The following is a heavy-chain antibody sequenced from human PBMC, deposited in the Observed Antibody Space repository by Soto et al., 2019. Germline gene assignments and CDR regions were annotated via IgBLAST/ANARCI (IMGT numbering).Heavy chain of an antibody. CDR1: GFNFSGYE. CDR2: ISSSGSHT. J-gene: IGHJ4*02. V-gene: IGHV3-48*03. CDR3: VRDRDDSCYYFDY. D-gene: IGHD3-3*01. Sequence: EVQLVESGGGLVQPGGSLRLSCVASGFNFSGYEMNWVRQAPGKGLEWVSYISSSGSHTNYGDSVKGRFTIYRDNAQNSLYLPMNILRAEDTSFYYCVRDRDDSCYYFDYWGQGILVTVSS.